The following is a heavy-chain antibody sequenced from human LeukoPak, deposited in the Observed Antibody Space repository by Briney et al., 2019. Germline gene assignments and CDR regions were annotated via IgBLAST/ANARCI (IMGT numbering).Heavy chain of an antibody. V-gene: IGHV3-23*01. Sequence: GGSLRLSCVASGITFSNYAVSWVRQAPEKGLEWVSSISGTSGNTYYADSVKGRFAISRDNSKDTLYLQMNSLRAEDTAIYYCAKFRADSSGWPFDYWGQGTLVTVSS. CDR3: AKFRADSSGWPFDY. CDR1: GITFSNYA. D-gene: IGHD6-19*01. J-gene: IGHJ4*02. CDR2: ISGTSGNT.